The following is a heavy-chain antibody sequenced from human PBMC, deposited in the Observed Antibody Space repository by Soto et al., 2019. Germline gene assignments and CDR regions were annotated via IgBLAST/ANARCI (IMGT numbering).Heavy chain of an antibody. Sequence: EVQLVESGGGLVQPGGSLRLSCAASGFTFSSYEMNWVRQAPGKGLEWVSYISSSGSTIYYADSVKGRFTISRDNAKNSLYLQMNSQRAEDTAVYYCASIGYCTNGVCYNHWYFDLWGRGTLVTVSS. D-gene: IGHD2-8*01. V-gene: IGHV3-48*03. CDR1: GFTFSSYE. J-gene: IGHJ2*01. CDR3: ASIGYCTNGVCYNHWYFDL. CDR2: ISSSGSTI.